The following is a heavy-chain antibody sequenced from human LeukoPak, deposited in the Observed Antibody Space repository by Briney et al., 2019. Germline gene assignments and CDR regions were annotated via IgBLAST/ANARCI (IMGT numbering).Heavy chain of an antibody. Sequence: SETLSLTCTVSGGSISSSSYYWGWIRQPPGKGLEWIGSIYYSGSTYYNPSLKSRVTISVDTSKNQFSLKPSSVTAADTAVYYCAGLSGYYDYYYYYYMDVWGKGTTVTVSS. J-gene: IGHJ6*03. CDR1: GGSISSSSYY. D-gene: IGHD3-3*01. V-gene: IGHV4-39*01. CDR2: IYYSGST. CDR3: AGLSGYYDYYYYYYMDV.